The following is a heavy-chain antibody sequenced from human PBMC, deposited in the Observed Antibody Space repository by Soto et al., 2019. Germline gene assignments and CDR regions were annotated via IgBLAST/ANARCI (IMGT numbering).Heavy chain of an antibody. CDR3: SHGYGQYFDS. Sequence: GGSHRLSSAASGFNFGSYSMNWVRQAPGKGLEWVGRIKSKTDGGTTDYAAPVKGRFTISRDDSKNTLYLQMNSLKTEDTAVYYCSHGYGQYFDSWGQGTLVTVSS. J-gene: IGHJ4*02. D-gene: IGHD5-18*01. CDR1: GFNFGSYS. V-gene: IGHV3-15*07. CDR2: IKSKTDGGTT.